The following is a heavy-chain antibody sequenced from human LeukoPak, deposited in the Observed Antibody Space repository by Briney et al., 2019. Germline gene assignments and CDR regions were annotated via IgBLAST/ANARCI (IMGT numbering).Heavy chain of an antibody. CDR3: AKDGCGEIPTAVGKWYCY. V-gene: IGHV3-23*01. D-gene: IGHD1-26*01. Sequence: GGSLRLSCAASGFTFSSYAMSWVRQAPGKGLEWVSAISGSGGSTYYADSVKGRFTISRDNSKNTLYLQMNSLRAEDTAVYYCAKDGCGEIPTAVGKWYCYWGQGTLVTVSS. CDR2: ISGSGGST. J-gene: IGHJ4*02. CDR1: GFTFSSYA.